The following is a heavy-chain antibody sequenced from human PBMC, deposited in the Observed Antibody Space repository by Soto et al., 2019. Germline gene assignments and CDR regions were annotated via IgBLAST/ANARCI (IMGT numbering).Heavy chain of an antibody. CDR3: TRDASRDSSARGWFDP. CDR1: GFTFLSFT. CDR2: ISSNSAYI. J-gene: IGHJ5*02. V-gene: IGHV3-21*01. D-gene: IGHD6-13*01. Sequence: GGSLRLSCAASGFTFLSFTINFVRHSACKGLEWVSTISSNSAYIYYTDALRDRFTISRDNAKNSLHLQMNSLRAEDTAVYYCTRDASRDSSARGWFDPWGPGTLVTVSS.